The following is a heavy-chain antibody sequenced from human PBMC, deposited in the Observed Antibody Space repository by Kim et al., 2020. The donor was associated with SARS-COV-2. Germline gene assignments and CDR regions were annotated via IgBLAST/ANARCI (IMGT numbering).Heavy chain of an antibody. V-gene: IGHV4-59*09. D-gene: IGHD3-10*01. J-gene: IGHJ4*02. Sequence: YNPALKSRVTISVDTSKNQFSLKLSSVTAADTAVYYCARGRSSGLRGFDYWGQGTLVTVSS. CDR3: ARGRSSGLRGFDY.